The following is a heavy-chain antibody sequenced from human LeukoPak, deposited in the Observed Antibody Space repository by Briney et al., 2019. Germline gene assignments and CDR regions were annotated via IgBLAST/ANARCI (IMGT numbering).Heavy chain of an antibody. J-gene: IGHJ4*02. CDR1: GFTFSSCA. V-gene: IGHV3-23*01. D-gene: IGHD4-17*01. Sequence: GGSLRLSCAASGFTFSSCAMSWVRQAPGKGLEWVSTISGSGGSTYYADSVKGRFTISRDNSKNTLYLQMNSLRAEDTAVYHCAKDRWTVTIIGDFDYWGQGTLVTVSS. CDR2: ISGSGGST. CDR3: AKDRWTVTIIGDFDY.